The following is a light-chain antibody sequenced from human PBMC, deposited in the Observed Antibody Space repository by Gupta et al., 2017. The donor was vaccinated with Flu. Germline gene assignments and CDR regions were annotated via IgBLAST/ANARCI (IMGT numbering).Light chain of an antibody. CDR2: GAS. CDR3: QQYNNWPKWT. CDR1: QSVSSN. J-gene: IGKJ1*01. Sequence: EIVMTQSPATLSVSPGERATLSCRASQSVSSNLAWYQQKPGQAPRLLIYGASTRATGIPARFSGSGSGTEFTLTISSRQSEDFAVYYCQQYNNWPKWTFGQGTKVEIK. V-gene: IGKV3-15*01.